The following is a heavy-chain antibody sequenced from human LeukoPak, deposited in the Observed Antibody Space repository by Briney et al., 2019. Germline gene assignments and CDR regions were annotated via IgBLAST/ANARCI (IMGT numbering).Heavy chain of an antibody. D-gene: IGHD1-7*01. Sequence: SETLSLTCPVSGGSISSYYWSWIRQPPGKGLEWIGYIYYSGSTNYNPSLKSRVTISVDTSKNQFSLKLSSVTAADTAVYYCAGGLPNYTYGMDVWGQGTTVTVSS. V-gene: IGHV4-59*01. CDR2: IYYSGST. CDR3: AGGLPNYTYGMDV. J-gene: IGHJ6*02. CDR1: GGSISSYY.